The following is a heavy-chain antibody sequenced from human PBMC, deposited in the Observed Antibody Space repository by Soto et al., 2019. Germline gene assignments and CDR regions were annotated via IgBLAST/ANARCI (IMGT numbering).Heavy chain of an antibody. Sequence: SVTVSCKASGGTFSSYASIWVRQAPGQGLEWMGGIIPIFGTANYAQKFQGRVTITADESTSTAYMELSSLRSEDTAVYYCARDVRGYYDSSGYYRYYYGMDVWGQGTTVTVSS. CDR2: IIPIFGTA. CDR1: GGTFSSYA. CDR3: ARDVRGYYDSSGYYRYYYGMDV. J-gene: IGHJ6*02. D-gene: IGHD3-22*01. V-gene: IGHV1-69*13.